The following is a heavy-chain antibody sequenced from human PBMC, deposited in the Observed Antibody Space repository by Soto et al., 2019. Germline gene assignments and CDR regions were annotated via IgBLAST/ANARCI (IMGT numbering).Heavy chain of an antibody. CDR3: AREGNTGNYYYYYGMDV. Sequence: GAAVKVSCKASGGTFSSYAISWVRQAAGQGLEWMGGIIPIFGTENYAKKFQGGVMITPDEYTSKAYMELSSQRSEDTAVYYCAREGNTGNYYYYYGMDVWGQGTTVTVSS. CDR1: GGTFSSYA. J-gene: IGHJ6*02. CDR2: IIPIFGTE. V-gene: IGHV1-69*13. D-gene: IGHD3-10*01.